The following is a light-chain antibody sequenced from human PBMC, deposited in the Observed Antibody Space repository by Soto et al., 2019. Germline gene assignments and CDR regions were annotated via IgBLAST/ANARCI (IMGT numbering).Light chain of an antibody. CDR3: SSYTTSSTLV. CDR2: EVS. V-gene: IGLV2-14*01. CDR1: SSDVGYYTF. J-gene: IGLJ1*01. Sequence: QSVLTQPASVSGSPGQSITISCTGTSSDVGYYTFVSWYQQHPGKAPKLLIYEVSNRPSGVSNRFSGSKSGNTASLTISGPRAEDEADYFCSSYTTSSTLVFGTGTKVTVL.